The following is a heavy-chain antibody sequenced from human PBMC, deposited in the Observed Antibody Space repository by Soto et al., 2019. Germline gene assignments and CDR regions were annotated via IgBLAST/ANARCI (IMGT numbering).Heavy chain of an antibody. CDR1: GVTFSIYG. J-gene: IGHJ4*02. CDR3: AKGASSGWYYFVY. CDR2: ISYDGSNK. D-gene: IGHD6-19*01. Sequence: GGYLRLSCAASGVTFSIYGMHWVRQAPGKGLEWVAVISYDGSNKYYADSVKGRFTISRDNSKNTLYLQMNSLRAEDTAVYYCAKGASSGWYYFVYWGQGTLVTVSS. V-gene: IGHV3-30*18.